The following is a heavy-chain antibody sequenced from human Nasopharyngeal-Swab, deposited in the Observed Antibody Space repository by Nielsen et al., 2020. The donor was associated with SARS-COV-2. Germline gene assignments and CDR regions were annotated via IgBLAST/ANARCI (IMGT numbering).Heavy chain of an antibody. V-gene: IGHV4-39*01. CDR1: GGSIGSGGYY. CDR2: IYYSGST. D-gene: IGHD6-19*01. J-gene: IGHJ4*02. Sequence: SETLSLTCNVSGGSIGSGGYYWGWIRQPPGKGLEWIGSIYYSGSTYYNPSLKSRVTISVDTSKNQFSLKLSSVTAADTAVYYCARHLSWWLVTSYYFDYWGQGTLVTVSS. CDR3: ARHLSWWLVTSYYFDY.